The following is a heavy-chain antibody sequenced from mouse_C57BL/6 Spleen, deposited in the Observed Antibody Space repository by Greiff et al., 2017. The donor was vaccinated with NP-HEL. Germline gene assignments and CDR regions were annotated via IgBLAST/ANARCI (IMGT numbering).Heavy chain of an antibody. CDR1: GFTFSDYY. CDR2: ISNGGGST. CDR3: ARHPGYFDV. J-gene: IGHJ1*03. V-gene: IGHV5-12*01. Sequence: EVKVVESGGGLVQPGGSLKLSCAASGFTFSDYYMYWVRQTPEKRLEWVAYISNGGGSTYYPDTVKGRFTISRDNAKNTLYLQMSRLKSEDTAMYYCARHPGYFDVWGTGTTVTVSS.